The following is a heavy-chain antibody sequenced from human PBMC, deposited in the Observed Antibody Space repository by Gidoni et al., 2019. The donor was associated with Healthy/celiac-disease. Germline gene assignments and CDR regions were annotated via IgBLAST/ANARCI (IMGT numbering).Heavy chain of an antibody. CDR2: ISWNSGSI. J-gene: IGHJ4*02. D-gene: IGHD1-26*01. V-gene: IGHV3-9*03. CDR3: AKGAGGSYPYYFDY. CDR1: GFTFDDYD. Sequence: EVQLVESGGGLVQPGRSRRLSCAASGFTFDDYDMHWVRQAPGKGLEWVSGISWNSGSIGYADSVKGRFTISRDNAKNSLYLQMNSLRAEDMALYYCAKGAGGSYPYYFDYWGQGTLVTVSS.